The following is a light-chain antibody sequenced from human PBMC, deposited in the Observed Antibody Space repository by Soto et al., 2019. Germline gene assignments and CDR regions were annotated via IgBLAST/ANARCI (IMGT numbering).Light chain of an antibody. CDR1: SSNIGAGYD. J-gene: IGLJ1*01. Sequence: QSVLTQPPSVSGAPGQRVTISCTGSSSNIGAGYDVHWYQQLPGTAPKLVIYGTTNRPSGVPDRFSGSKSGTSASLAITGLLAEDEADYYCQSYDGTLSGSYVFGIGTKLTVL. CDR3: QSYDGTLSGSYV. CDR2: GTT. V-gene: IGLV1-40*01.